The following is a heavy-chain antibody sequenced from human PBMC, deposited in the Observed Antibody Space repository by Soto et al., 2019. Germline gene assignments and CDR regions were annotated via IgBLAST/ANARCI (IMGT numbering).Heavy chain of an antibody. CDR1: GGSISSGGYY. CDR3: ARIEYSSSSYTYYFDY. J-gene: IGHJ4*02. Sequence: SETLSLTCTVSGGSISSGGYYWSWIRQHPGKGLEWIGYIYYSGSTNYNPSLKSRVTISVDTSKNQFSLKLSSVTAADTAVYYCARIEYSSSSYTYYFDYWGQGTLVTVSS. V-gene: IGHV4-61*08. CDR2: IYYSGST. D-gene: IGHD6-6*01.